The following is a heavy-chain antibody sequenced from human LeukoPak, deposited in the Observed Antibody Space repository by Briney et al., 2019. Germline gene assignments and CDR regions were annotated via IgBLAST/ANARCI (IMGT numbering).Heavy chain of an antibody. Sequence: SETLSLTRAVSGGSISSSNWWCWVRQPPGKGLEWIGEIYHSGSTNYNPSLKSRVTISVDKSKNQFSLKLSSVTAADTAVYYCARVSGYGLIGYFDYWGQGTLVTVSS. D-gene: IGHD5-12*01. CDR2: IYHSGST. V-gene: IGHV4-4*02. CDR1: GGSISSSNW. J-gene: IGHJ4*02. CDR3: ARVSGYGLIGYFDY.